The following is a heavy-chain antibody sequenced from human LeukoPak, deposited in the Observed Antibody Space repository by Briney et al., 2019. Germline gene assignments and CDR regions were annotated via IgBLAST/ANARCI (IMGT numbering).Heavy chain of an antibody. CDR1: GFTFSSYS. CDR2: ISSSSSYI. Sequence: GGSLRLSCAASGFTFSSYSMNWVRQAPGKGLEWVSSISSSSSYIYYADSVKGRFTISRDNAKNSLYLQMNSLRAEDTALYYCARERATLDYYYYMDVWGKGTTVTVSS. J-gene: IGHJ6*03. V-gene: IGHV3-21*04. D-gene: IGHD5-12*01. CDR3: ARERATLDYYYYMDV.